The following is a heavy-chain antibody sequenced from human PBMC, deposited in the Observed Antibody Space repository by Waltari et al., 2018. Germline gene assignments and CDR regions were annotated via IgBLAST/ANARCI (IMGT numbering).Heavy chain of an antibody. V-gene: IGHV4-39*07. CDR2: IYYSGST. CDR1: GGSISTSSFY. D-gene: IGHD4-17*01. CDR3: ASRGDYGVLFH. J-gene: IGHJ4*02. Sequence: QLQLQESGPGLVKPSETLSLTCTVSGGSISTSSFYWGWIRQPPGKGLEWIGTIYYSGSTSYNPSLRSRVTISLDTSKNQFSLTWTSVTAADTAVYYCASRGDYGVLFHWGQGTLVTVSS.